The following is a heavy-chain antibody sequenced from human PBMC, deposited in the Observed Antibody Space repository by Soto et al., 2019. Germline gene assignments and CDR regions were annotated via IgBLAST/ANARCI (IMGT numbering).Heavy chain of an antibody. Sequence: ASVKVSCKASGYTFTSYGISWVRQAPGQGLEWMGWISAYNGNTNYAQKLRGRVTMTTDTSTSTAYMELRSLRSDDTAVYYCARDMSYDFWSGYSWFDPWGQGTLVTVSS. V-gene: IGHV1-18*01. J-gene: IGHJ5*02. CDR3: ARDMSYDFWSGYSWFDP. CDR1: GYTFTSYG. D-gene: IGHD3-3*01. CDR2: ISAYNGNT.